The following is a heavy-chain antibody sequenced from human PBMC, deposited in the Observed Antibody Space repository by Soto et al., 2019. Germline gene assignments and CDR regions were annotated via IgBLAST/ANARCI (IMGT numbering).Heavy chain of an antibody. Sequence: QITLKESGPTLVKPTQTLTLTCTFSGFSLSTSGVGVGWIRQPQGKALEWLALIYWTDDKRYSPSLKSRITNTKDTSRNQVVRIMTNMYPVNTTTYNCAHKRGISSWDNWFDPWAQGTLVTVSS. CDR2: IYWTDDK. CDR3: AHKRGISSWDNWFDP. D-gene: IGHD6-13*01. J-gene: IGHJ5*02. V-gene: IGHV2-5*01. CDR1: GFSLSTSGVG.